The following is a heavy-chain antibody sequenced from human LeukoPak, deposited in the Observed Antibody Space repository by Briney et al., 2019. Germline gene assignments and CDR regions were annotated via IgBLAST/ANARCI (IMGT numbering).Heavy chain of an antibody. CDR2: INHSGST. CDR3: ARGRGYCSSTSCYLYSRSYYGMDV. J-gene: IGHJ6*02. D-gene: IGHD2-2*01. V-gene: IGHV4-34*01. Sequence: PSQTLSLTCAVYGGSFSGYYWSWIRQPPGKGLEWIGEINHSGSTNYNPSLKSRVTISVDTSKNQFSLKLSSVTAADTAVYYCARGRGYCSSTSCYLYSRSYYGMDVWGQGTTVTVSS. CDR1: GGSFSGYY.